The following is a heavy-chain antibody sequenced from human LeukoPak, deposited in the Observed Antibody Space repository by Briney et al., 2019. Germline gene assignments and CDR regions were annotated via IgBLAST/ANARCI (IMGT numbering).Heavy chain of an antibody. CDR1: GGSISSGSYY. Sequence: SETLSLTCTVSGGSISSGSYYWSWIRQPAGKGLEWIGRIYTSGSTNYNPSLKSRVTISVDTSKNQFPLKLSSVTAADTAVYYCARSRGYSYGAYWGQGTLVTVSS. V-gene: IGHV4-61*02. D-gene: IGHD5-18*01. CDR3: ARSRGYSYGAY. J-gene: IGHJ4*02. CDR2: IYTSGST.